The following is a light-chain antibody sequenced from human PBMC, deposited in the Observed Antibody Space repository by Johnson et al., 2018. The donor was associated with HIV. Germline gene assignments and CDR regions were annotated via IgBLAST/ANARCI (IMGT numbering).Light chain of an antibody. CDR1: SSNIGNNY. CDR2: ENT. Sequence: QSVLTQPPSVSAAPGQKVTISCSGSSSNIGNNYVSWYQQLPGTAPKLLIYENTKRPSGIPDRFSGSKYGTSATLGITGLQTGDEADYYCGTWDSSLSAWFYVFGTGTKVTVL. V-gene: IGLV1-51*02. J-gene: IGLJ1*01. CDR3: GTWDSSLSAWFYV.